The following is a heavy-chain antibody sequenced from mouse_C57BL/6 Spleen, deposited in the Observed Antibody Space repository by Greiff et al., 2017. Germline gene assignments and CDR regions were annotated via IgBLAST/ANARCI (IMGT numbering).Heavy chain of an antibody. CDR1: GFTFSSYA. J-gene: IGHJ4*01. CDR3: TRDYDGYYGSAMDY. Sequence: EVQLVESGEGLVKPGGSLKLSCAASGFTFSSYAMSWVRQTPEKRLEWVAYLSSGGDYIYYADTVKGRFTISRDNARNTLYLQMSSLKSEDTAMYYCTRDYDGYYGSAMDYWGQGTSVTVSS. CDR2: LSSGGDYI. D-gene: IGHD2-3*01. V-gene: IGHV5-9-1*02.